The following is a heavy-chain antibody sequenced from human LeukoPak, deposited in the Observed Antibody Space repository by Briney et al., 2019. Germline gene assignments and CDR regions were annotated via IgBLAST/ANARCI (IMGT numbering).Heavy chain of an antibody. CDR1: GFTFRSYA. CDR3: VKDRVRWSEGY. V-gene: IGHV3-23*01. CDR2: ISGGGGST. D-gene: IGHD4-23*01. Sequence: PGGSLRLSCAASGFTFRSYAMSWVRQTPGKGLEWVSGISGGGGSTFYAGSVKGRFTISRDNSKNTLYLQMSSLRAEDTAVYYCVKDRVRWSEGYWGQGTLVTVSS. J-gene: IGHJ4*02.